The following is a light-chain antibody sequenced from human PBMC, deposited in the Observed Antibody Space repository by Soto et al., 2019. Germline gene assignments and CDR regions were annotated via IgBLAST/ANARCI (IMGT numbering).Light chain of an antibody. J-gene: IGKJ2*01. V-gene: IGKV1-5*03. CDR1: QSISSW. CDR3: HQYNSFYT. CDR2: KAS. Sequence: DIQMTQSPSTLSASVGDRVTITCRASQSISSWLAWYQQKPGKAPKLLIYKASSLESGVPSRFSGSGSGTEFTLTISSLQPDDFATYYGHQYNSFYTFGQGTKLEIK.